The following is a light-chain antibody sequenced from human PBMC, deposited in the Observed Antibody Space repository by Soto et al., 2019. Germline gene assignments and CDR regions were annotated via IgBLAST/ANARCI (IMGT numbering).Light chain of an antibody. CDR1: SSDVGGYNY. CDR3: SSYAGSNNYV. CDR2: EVN. V-gene: IGLV2-8*01. Sequence: QSALTQPPSASGSPGQSVAISCTGTSSDVGGYNYVSWYQLHPGKAPKLMIYEVNLRPSGVPDRFSGSKSGNTASLTVSGLQAEDEADYYCSSYAGSNNYVFGTGTKLTVL. J-gene: IGLJ1*01.